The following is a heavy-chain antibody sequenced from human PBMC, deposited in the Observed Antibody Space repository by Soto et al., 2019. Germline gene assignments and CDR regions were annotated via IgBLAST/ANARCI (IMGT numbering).Heavy chain of an antibody. CDR3: ARDHGYYYDSSGYSDY. J-gene: IGHJ4*02. CDR1: GFTFSSYG. V-gene: IGHV3-33*01. CDR2: IWYDGSNK. D-gene: IGHD3-22*01. Sequence: GGSLRLSCAASGFTFSSYGMHWVRQAPGKGLEWVAVIWYDGSNKYYADSVKGRFTISRDNSKNTLYLQMNSLRAEDTAVYYCARDHGYYYDSSGYSDYWGQGTLVTVSS.